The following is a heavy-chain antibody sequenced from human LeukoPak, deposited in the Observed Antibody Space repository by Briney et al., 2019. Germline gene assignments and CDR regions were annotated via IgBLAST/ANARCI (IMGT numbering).Heavy chain of an antibody. CDR1: GFTFSVYP. Sequence: PGGSLRLSCAASGFTFSVYPMSWVRQAPGKGLEWVSVISECGGSTYYSDSVKGRFTISRDNSKNTLYLQMNSLRAEDTAVYYCAKFGSRLAYIDYWGQGTLVTVSS. J-gene: IGHJ4*02. CDR3: AKFGSRLAYIDY. CDR2: ISECGGST. D-gene: IGHD3-3*01. V-gene: IGHV3-23*01.